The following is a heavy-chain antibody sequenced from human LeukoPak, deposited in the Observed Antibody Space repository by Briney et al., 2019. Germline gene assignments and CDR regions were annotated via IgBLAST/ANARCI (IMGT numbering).Heavy chain of an antibody. V-gene: IGHV4-38-2*02. D-gene: IGHD3-3*01. J-gene: IGHJ4*02. CDR2: IYHSGSA. Sequence: SETLSLTCTVSDYSISSGYYWGWIRQPPGKGLEWFGSIYHSGSAYYNPSLKSRVTISVDTSKNQLSLRLSSVTAADTAVYYCARAPHDFWSGYFDYWSQGTLVTVSS. CDR1: DYSISSGYY. CDR3: ARAPHDFWSGYFDY.